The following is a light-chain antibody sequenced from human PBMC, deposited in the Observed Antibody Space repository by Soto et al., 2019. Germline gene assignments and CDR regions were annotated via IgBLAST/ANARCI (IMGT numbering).Light chain of an antibody. CDR1: SSNIGAGYD. CDR2: GNT. Sequence: QSVLTQPPSVSGAPGQRVTISCTGSSSNIGAGYDVHWYQQLPGRAPKLLIYGNTDRPSGVPDRFSGSKSGTSASLAITGLQAEDEADYYCQSYDSSLGYVFGTGTKVNVL. CDR3: QSYDSSLGYV. V-gene: IGLV1-40*01. J-gene: IGLJ1*01.